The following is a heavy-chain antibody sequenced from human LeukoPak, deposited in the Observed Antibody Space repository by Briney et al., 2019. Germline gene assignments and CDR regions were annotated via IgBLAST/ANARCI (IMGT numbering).Heavy chain of an antibody. Sequence: PSETLSLTCTVSGGSISSYYWSWIRQSPGKGLECSEYIHYTGSTNYNPSLKSRVTISVETSKNQFSLKLKSVTAADTAVYYCARGGYYGSGNDFRFDPWGQGTLVTVSS. CDR1: GGSISSYY. J-gene: IGHJ5*02. CDR3: ARGGYYGSGNDFRFDP. CDR2: IHYTGST. D-gene: IGHD3-10*01. V-gene: IGHV4-59*01.